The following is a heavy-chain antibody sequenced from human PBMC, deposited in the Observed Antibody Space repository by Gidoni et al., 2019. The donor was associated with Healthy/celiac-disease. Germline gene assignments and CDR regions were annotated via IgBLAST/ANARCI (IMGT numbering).Heavy chain of an antibody. CDR3: TRDRGYDFWSGYYTSGGYYYYMDV. CDR1: GFTFGDYS. Sequence: EVQLVESGGGLVKPGRSLRLSFTASGFTFGDYSMSWFRQAPGKGLAWVGFIRSKAYGGTTEYAASVKGRFTISRDDSKSIAYLQMNSLKTEDTAVYYCTRDRGYDFWSGYYTSGGYYYYMDVWGKGTTVTVSS. J-gene: IGHJ6*03. CDR2: IRSKAYGGTT. D-gene: IGHD3-3*01. V-gene: IGHV3-49*05.